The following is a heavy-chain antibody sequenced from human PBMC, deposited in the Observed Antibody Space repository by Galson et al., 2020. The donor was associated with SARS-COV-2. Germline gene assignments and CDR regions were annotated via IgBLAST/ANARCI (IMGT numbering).Heavy chain of an antibody. J-gene: IGHJ2*01. Sequence: SETLSLTCVVSGYSVSTTNYWGWVRLAPGKGLEWIGSIYPNGRTYYNPSLESRVTISVDTSRNQFSLTLASVTAADTAFYYCARQGVNMIVLVTVPGWFFDLWGRGTLVTVSS. CDR2: IYPNGRT. V-gene: IGHV4-38-2*01. D-gene: IGHD2-21*02. CDR3: ARQGVNMIVLVTVPGWFFDL. CDR1: GYSVSTTNY.